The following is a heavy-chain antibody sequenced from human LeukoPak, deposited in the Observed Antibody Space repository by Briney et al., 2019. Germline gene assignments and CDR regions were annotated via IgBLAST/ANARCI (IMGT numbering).Heavy chain of an antibody. V-gene: IGHV3-9*01. D-gene: IGHD6-19*01. CDR2: ISWNSGSI. CDR3: AKDRGSGSYYYYGMDV. CDR1: GFTFDDYA. J-gene: IGHJ6*02. Sequence: GGSLRLSCAASGFTFDDYAMHWVRQAPGKGLEWVSGISWNSGSIGYADSVKGRFTISRDNAKNSLYLQMNGLRAEDTALYYCAKDRGSGSYYYYGMDVWGQGTTVTVSS.